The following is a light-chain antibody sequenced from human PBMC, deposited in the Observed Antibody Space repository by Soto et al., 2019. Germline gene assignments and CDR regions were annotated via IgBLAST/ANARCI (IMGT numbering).Light chain of an antibody. CDR2: DVS. V-gene: IGLV2-11*01. CDR3: CSYAASNTFV. Sequence: QSALTQPRSVSGSPGQSVTISCTGTSSDVGGYNYVSWYQQHPGKAPKLMIYDVSKRPSGVPDRFSGSKSGNTASLTISGLQAEDEADYYCCSYAASNTFVFGTGTKSPS. J-gene: IGLJ1*01. CDR1: SSDVGGYNY.